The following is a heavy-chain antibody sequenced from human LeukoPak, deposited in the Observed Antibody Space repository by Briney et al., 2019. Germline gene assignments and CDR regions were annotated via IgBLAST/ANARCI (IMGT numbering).Heavy chain of an antibody. Sequence: SETLSLTCTVSGGSISSYYWSWIRQPPGKGLEWIGYIYYSGSTNYNPSLKSGVTISVDTSKNQFSLKLSSVPAADTAVYYCARASNEREGGDYWGQGTLVTVSS. V-gene: IGHV4-59*01. CDR3: ARASNEREGGDY. CDR2: IYYSGST. CDR1: GGSISSYY. D-gene: IGHD4-11*01. J-gene: IGHJ4*02.